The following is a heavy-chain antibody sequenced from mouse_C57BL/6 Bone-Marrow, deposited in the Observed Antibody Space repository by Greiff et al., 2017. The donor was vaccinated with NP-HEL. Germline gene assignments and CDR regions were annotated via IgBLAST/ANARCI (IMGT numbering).Heavy chain of an antibody. J-gene: IGHJ2*01. CDR1: GYSITSGYY. CDR3: ARGYYSKNY. V-gene: IGHV3-6*01. CDR2: ISYDGSN. Sequence: VQLKESGPGLVKPSQSLSLTCSVTGYSITSGYYWNWIRQFPGNKLEWMGYISYDGSNNYNPSLKNRISITRDTSKNQFFLKLNSVTTEDTATYYCARGYYSKNYWGQGTTLTVSS. D-gene: IGHD2-5*01.